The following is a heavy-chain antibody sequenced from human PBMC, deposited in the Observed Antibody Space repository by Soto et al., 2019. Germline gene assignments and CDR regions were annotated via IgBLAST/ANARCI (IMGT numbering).Heavy chain of an antibody. CDR3: TSAAGTGTAGLDF. CDR2: INPNSGGT. V-gene: IGHV1-2*02. Sequence: GASVKVSCKASGYTFSGFYMHWVRQAPGQGLEWMGWINPNSGGTKSAEKFQGRVTMTRDTSISTAYMELSRLTSDDTAVYYCTSAAGTGTAGLDFWGQGTQVTVSS. J-gene: IGHJ4*02. D-gene: IGHD6-19*01. CDR1: GYTFSGFY.